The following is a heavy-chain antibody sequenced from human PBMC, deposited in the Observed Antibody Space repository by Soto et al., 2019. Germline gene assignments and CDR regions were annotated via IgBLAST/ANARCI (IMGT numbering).Heavy chain of an antibody. V-gene: IGHV3-23*01. CDR2: ISGSGGST. J-gene: IGHJ4*02. Sequence: GGSLRLSCPPSGFTFSSYAMIWVRQAPGKGLDWVSAISGSGGSTYYADSAKGRFTISRDNSKNTLYLQMNSLSAEDTAVYYCAMIPHYCTNGVCYLDYFDYWGQGTLVTVSS. D-gene: IGHD2-8*01. CDR1: GFTFSSYA. CDR3: AMIPHYCTNGVCYLDYFDY.